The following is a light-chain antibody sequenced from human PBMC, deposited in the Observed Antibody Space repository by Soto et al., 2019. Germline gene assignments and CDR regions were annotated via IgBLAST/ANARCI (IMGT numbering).Light chain of an antibody. Sequence: QSALTQPASLSGSPGQSITISCTGTSSDIGAYDYVSWFQQHPGKAPKLMISEVNNRPSGVSNRFSGSKSGNTAYLTISGLKVEDEAEYFCFSFTTTRTHVFGTGTKLTVL. J-gene: IGLJ1*01. CDR2: EVN. V-gene: IGLV2-14*01. CDR3: FSFTTTRTHV. CDR1: SSDIGAYDY.